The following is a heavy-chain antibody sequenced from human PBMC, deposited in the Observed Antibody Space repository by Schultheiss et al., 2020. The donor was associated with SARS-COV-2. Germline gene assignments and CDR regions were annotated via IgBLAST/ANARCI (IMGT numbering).Heavy chain of an antibody. CDR3: ARGYSSGWGPTMDV. D-gene: IGHD6-19*01. CDR2: MYYSGST. V-gene: IGHV4-59*01. J-gene: IGHJ6*02. CDR1: GGSISSYY. Sequence: SETLSLTCTVSGGSISSYYWSWIRQPPGKGLEWIGNMYYSGSTYYNPSLKSRVTISVDTSKNQFSLKLSSVTAADTAVYYCARGYSSGWGPTMDVWGQGTTVTVSS.